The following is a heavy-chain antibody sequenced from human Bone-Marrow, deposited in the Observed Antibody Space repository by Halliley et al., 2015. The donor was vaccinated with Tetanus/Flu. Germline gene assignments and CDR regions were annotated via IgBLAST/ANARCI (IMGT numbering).Heavy chain of an antibody. V-gene: IGHV3-9*01. J-gene: IGHJ4*02. CDR1: GFSFDDFA. CDR2: ISWNSATI. Sequence: SLRLSCAASGFSFDDFAMHWVRQRPGKGLEWVSGISWNSATIDYADSVKGRFTISRDNAKNSLYLQMNNLGPDDTALYFCAKDICPLSSGSCYIEYWGQGTQVTVSS. D-gene: IGHD2-2*02. CDR3: AKDICPLSSGSCYIEY.